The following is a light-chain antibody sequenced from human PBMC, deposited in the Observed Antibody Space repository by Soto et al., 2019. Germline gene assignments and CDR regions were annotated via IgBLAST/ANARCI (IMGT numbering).Light chain of an antibody. CDR3: HQHYSTPT. V-gene: IGKV4-1*01. CDR2: WSS. CDR1: STVLSTANNKNF. J-gene: IGKJ5*01. Sequence: IVMTQSPESLAVSLGERVTLNCRSSSTVLSTANNKNFLAWYQHKSGQPPKLLIYWSSIRASGVPDRFSGSGSGTDFTLTNSSLQPEDVALYFCHQHYSTPTFGQGTRLEIK.